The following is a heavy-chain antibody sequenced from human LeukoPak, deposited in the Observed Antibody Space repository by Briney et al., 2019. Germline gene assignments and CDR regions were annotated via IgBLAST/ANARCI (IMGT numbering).Heavy chain of an antibody. CDR1: GFTFSSYW. V-gene: IGHV3-74*01. Sequence: GGSLRLSCAASGFTFSSYWMQWVRRAPGKGLVWVSLINNDGSTNYADSVKGRFTISRDNAKSTVFLQMNSLRPEDTAVYFCVMGRAYNYWGRGTMVTVSS. D-gene: IGHD5-18*01. CDR3: VMGRAYNY. J-gene: IGHJ4*03. CDR2: INNDGST.